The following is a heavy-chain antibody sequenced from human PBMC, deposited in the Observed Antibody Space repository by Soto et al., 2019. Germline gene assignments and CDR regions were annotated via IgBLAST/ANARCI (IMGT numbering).Heavy chain of an antibody. CDR1: GFTFTSYA. V-gene: IGHV3-23*01. Sequence: EVQLLESGGTLIQPGGSLRLSCAASGFTFTSYAMNWVRQGQGKGLEWVSAISAGGESTYYADSVKGQFTISRDNSKNTLYLQMNSLRVEDTAVYYCAKDRESSTWGTIFDYWGQGTLVTVSS. CDR2: ISAGGEST. J-gene: IGHJ4*02. CDR3: AKDRESSTWGTIFDY. D-gene: IGHD6-13*01.